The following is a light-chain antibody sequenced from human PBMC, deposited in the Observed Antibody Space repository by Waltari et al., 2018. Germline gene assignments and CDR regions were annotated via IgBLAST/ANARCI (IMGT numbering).Light chain of an antibody. Sequence: QSVLTQPPSLSGAPGQRVTISCTGSSSNIGAGYDIHWYQHLPGTAPKLLISANTNRPSGVPDRVAASKSGTSASRVITGLQAEDEADYYCQSYDTSLNVVFGGGTKLTVL. CDR2: ANT. CDR1: SSNIGAGYD. V-gene: IGLV1-40*01. J-gene: IGLJ2*01. CDR3: QSYDTSLNVV.